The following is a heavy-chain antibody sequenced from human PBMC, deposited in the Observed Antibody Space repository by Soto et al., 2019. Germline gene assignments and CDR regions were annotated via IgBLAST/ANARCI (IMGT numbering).Heavy chain of an antibody. J-gene: IGHJ5*02. V-gene: IGHV4-39*01. Sequence: PSETLSLTCTVSGGSISSSSYYWGWIRQPPGKGLEWIGSIYYSGSTYYNPSLKSRVTISVDTSKNQFSLKLSSVTAADTAVYYCARQYSRIGSGSYYKYNWFDPWGQGTLVTVSS. D-gene: IGHD3-10*01. CDR3: ARQYSRIGSGSYYKYNWFDP. CDR2: IYYSGST. CDR1: GGSISSSSYY.